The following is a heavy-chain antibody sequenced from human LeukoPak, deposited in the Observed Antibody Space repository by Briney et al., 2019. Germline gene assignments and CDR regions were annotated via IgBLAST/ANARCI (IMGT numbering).Heavy chain of an antibody. CDR2: INHSGYT. CDR3: TRMTTGHDY. D-gene: IGHD4-17*01. Sequence: SETLSLTYAVSGVSFNDYYWSWVRQTPGKGLEWIGEINHSGYTNDSPSLKSRVTLSIDTSRKQFSLNLRSVPVADTGIYYCTRMTTGHDYWGQGTLVTVSS. V-gene: IGHV4-34*01. J-gene: IGHJ4*02. CDR1: GVSFNDYY.